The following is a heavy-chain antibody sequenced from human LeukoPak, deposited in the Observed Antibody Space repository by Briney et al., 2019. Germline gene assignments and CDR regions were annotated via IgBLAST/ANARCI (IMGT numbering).Heavy chain of an antibody. CDR3: ARTSSSFRSSWYILFSWFDP. CDR2: IYPGDSDT. D-gene: IGHD6-13*01. CDR1: GYSFTSYW. V-gene: IGHV5-51*01. Sequence: GESLKISCKGSGYSFTSYWIGWVRQMPGKGLEWMGIIYPGDSDTRYSPSFQGQVTISADESISTAYLQWSSLKASDTAMYYCARTSSSFRSSWYILFSWFDPWGQGTLVTVSS. J-gene: IGHJ5*02.